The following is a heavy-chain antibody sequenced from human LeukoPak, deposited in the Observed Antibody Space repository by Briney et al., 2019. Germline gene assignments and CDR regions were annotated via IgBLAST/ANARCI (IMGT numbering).Heavy chain of an antibody. CDR3: ARGPLGIGFDY. D-gene: IGHD7-27*01. CDR2: IWYDGSNK. CDR1: GFTSSSYG. J-gene: IGHJ4*02. Sequence: GGSLRLSCAASGFTSSSYGMHWVRQAPGKGLEWVAVIWYDGSNKYYADSVKGRFTISRDNSKNTLYLQMNSLRAEDTAVYYCARGPLGIGFDYWGQGTLVTVSS. V-gene: IGHV3-33*01.